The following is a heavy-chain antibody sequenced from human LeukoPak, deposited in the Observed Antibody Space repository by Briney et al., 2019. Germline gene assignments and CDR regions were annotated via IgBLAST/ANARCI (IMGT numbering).Heavy chain of an antibody. V-gene: IGHV5-51*01. Sequence: GESLKISCKGSGYSFTTCWIGWVRQMPGKGLEWMGIIYPGDSDTRYRPSFQGQVTISADKSISTAYLQWSSLKASDTAMYFCARFYGSGSLINFDYWGQGTLVTVSS. CDR3: ARFYGSGSLINFDY. D-gene: IGHD3-10*01. CDR2: IYPGDSDT. CDR1: GYSFTTCW. J-gene: IGHJ4*02.